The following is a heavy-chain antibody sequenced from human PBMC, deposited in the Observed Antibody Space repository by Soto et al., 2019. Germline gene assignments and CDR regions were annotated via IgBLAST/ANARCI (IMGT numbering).Heavy chain of an antibody. CDR1: GFTFGDYY. V-gene: IGHV3-11*01. CDR3: ARGAIVTPHGPFDY. D-gene: IGHD1-26*01. J-gene: IGHJ4*02. CDR2: MSGSGSLE. Sequence: QLVESGGGLVKPGGSLRLSCAASGFTFGDYYMAWIRQAPGKGLEWVSYMSGSGSLEYYGVSVRGRFTISRDNAKNLLFLLVNILRAEDTAVYYCARGAIVTPHGPFDYWGQGTLVSVSS.